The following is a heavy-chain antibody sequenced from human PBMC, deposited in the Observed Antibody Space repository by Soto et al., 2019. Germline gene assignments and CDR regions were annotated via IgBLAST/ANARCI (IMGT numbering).Heavy chain of an antibody. Sequence: PSETLSLTCAVSGGSISSGGYSWSWIRQPAGKGLEWIGFIYHSGSTNYNPSLKSRVTISIDTSTNHFSLHLSALTAADTAVYYCARAPIPNWNYYGMDVWGQGTTVTVSS. D-gene: IGHD1-1*01. CDR3: ARAPIPNWNYYGMDV. J-gene: IGHJ6*02. V-gene: IGHV4-30-2*01. CDR2: IYHSGST. CDR1: GGSISSGGYS.